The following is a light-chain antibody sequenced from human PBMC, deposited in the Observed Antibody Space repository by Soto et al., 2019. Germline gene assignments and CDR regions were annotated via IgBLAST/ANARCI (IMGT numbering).Light chain of an antibody. Sequence: EFVLALSPGPPSLSPGARVTLSCRASQRLGSSYLGWYQQKPGQAPRLLMYGASNRATGIPDRFSGSGSGTDFILTINRLEPEDFAVYYCQQYGTSITFGQGTRLEIK. CDR2: GAS. CDR3: QQYGTSIT. V-gene: IGKV3-20*01. J-gene: IGKJ5*01. CDR1: QRLGSSY.